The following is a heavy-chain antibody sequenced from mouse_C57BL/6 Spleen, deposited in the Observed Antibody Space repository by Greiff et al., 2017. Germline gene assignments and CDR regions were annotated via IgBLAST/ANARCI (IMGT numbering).Heavy chain of an antibody. V-gene: IGHV1-74*01. D-gene: IGHD2-1*01. CDR2: IHPSDSNT. Sequence: QVQLQQPGAELVKPGASVKVSCKASGYTFTSYWMHWVKQRPGQGLEWIGRIHPSDSNTNYNQKFKGKATLTVDKSSSTAYMQLSSLTSEDSAVYYCAMSLGYGTLGDYDMDDWGQRTSVTVSS. CDR3: AMSLGYGTLGDYDMDD. CDR1: GYTFTSYW. J-gene: IGHJ4*01.